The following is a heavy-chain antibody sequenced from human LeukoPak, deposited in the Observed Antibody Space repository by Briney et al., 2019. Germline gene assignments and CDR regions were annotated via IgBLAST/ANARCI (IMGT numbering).Heavy chain of an antibody. J-gene: IGHJ4*02. CDR2: IYYSGSS. Sequence: SETLSLTCTVSGGSISSGDYYWSWIRQPPGKGLEWIGYIYYSGSSDYNPSLKSRATFSEDTSKNHFSLSLSAVTAADTAVYYCASPGPYYSETSGYLVFWGQGILVTVSS. D-gene: IGHD3-22*01. CDR3: ASPGPYYSETSGYLVF. CDR1: GGSISSGDYY. V-gene: IGHV4-61*03.